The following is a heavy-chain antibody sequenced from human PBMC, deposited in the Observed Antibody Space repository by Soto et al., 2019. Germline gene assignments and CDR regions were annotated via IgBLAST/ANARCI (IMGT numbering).Heavy chain of an antibody. CDR1: GFSFDDYA. CDR2: IGWRSFTL. Sequence: VKLVESGGGWVQPGRSLRLSCAASGFSFDDYAMHWVRQLPGKGLAWVAGIGWRSFTLGYANSVKGRFTISRDNAQNFLYLQMDDLRAEDSALYFCAKDRLASSRGRFDVWGQGPLVTVSS. D-gene: IGHD2-21*01. J-gene: IGHJ4*02. V-gene: IGHV3-9*01. CDR3: AKDRLASSRGRFDV.